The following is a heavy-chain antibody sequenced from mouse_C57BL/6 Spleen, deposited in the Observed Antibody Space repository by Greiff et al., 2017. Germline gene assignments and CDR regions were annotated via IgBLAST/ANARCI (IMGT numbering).Heavy chain of an antibody. D-gene: IGHD1-1*01. CDR1: GFSLPSYG. CDR3: ARRPGSSPYWYFDV. CDR2: IWSGGST. Sequence: VKLMESGPGLVQPSQSLSITCTVSGFSLPSYGVHWVRQSPGKGLEWLGVIWSGGSTDYNAAFISRLSISKDNSKSQVFFKMNSLQADDTAIYYCARRPGSSPYWYFDVWGTGTTVTVSS. V-gene: IGHV2-2*01. J-gene: IGHJ1*03.